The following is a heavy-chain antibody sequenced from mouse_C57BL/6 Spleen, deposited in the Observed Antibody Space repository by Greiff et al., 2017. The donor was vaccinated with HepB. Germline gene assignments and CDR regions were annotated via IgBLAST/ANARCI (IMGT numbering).Heavy chain of an antibody. CDR2: ISYDGSN. CDR1: GYSITSGYY. Sequence: EVQLVESGPGLVKPSQSLSLTCSVTGYSITSGYYWNWIRQFPGNKLEWMGYISYDGSNNYNPSLKNRISITRDTSKNQFFLKLNSVTTEDTATYYCARAYDYDGAWFAYCGQGTLVTVSA. V-gene: IGHV3-6*01. J-gene: IGHJ3*01. CDR3: ARAYDYDGAWFAY. D-gene: IGHD2-4*01.